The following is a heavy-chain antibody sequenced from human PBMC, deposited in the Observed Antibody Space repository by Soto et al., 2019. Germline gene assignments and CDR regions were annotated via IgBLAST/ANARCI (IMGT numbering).Heavy chain of an antibody. V-gene: IGHV3-23*01. D-gene: IGHD3-10*01. CDR2: ISGSGGVT. Sequence: EVQLLESGGGLVQPGGSLRLSCVASGFTFKNYDMRWVRQAPGKGLEWVSGISGSGGVTYYADSVKGRITISRDNSKNTQNMKMNSRRANETAVYYCAKDRQFRSYYESAGHYNNWGQGTLVTVPS. J-gene: IGHJ4*02. CDR3: AKDRQFRSYYESAGHYNN. CDR1: GFTFKNYD.